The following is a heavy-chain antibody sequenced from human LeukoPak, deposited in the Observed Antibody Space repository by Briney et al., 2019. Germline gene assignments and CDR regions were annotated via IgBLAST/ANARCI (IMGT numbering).Heavy chain of an antibody. Sequence: SETLSLTCTVSGGSISSYYWSWIRQPPGKGLEWIGYIYYSGSTNYNPSLKSRVTISVDTSKNQFSLKLSSVTAADTAVYYCARAEIVATSFFDYWGQGTLVTVSS. CDR1: GGSISSYY. V-gene: IGHV4-59*01. D-gene: IGHD5-12*01. J-gene: IGHJ4*02. CDR3: ARAEIVATSFFDY. CDR2: IYYSGST.